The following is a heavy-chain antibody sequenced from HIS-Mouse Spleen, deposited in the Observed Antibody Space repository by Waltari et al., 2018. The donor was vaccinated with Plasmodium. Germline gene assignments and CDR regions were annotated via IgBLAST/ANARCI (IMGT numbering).Heavy chain of an antibody. CDR3: ASSWYWYFDL. V-gene: IGHV3-7*01. CDR2: IKQDGSEK. D-gene: IGHD6-13*01. Sequence: EVQLVESGGGLVQPGGSLSLSCAASGFTLSRYWISWVRQAPGKGLEWVANIKQDGSEKYYVDSVKGRFTISRDNAKNSLYLQMNSLRAEDTAVYYCASSWYWYFDLWGRGTLVTVSS. CDR1: GFTLSRYW. J-gene: IGHJ2*01.